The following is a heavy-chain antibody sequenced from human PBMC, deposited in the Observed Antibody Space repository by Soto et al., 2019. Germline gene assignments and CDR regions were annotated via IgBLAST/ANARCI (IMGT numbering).Heavy chain of an antibody. Sequence: ESGGGVVQPGRSLRLSCAASGFTFSSYGMHWVRQAPGKGLEWVAVISYDGSNKYYADSVKGRFTISRDNSKNTLYLQMNSLRAEDTAVYYCAKGEGTARYYFDYWGQGTLVTVSS. J-gene: IGHJ4*02. CDR2: ISYDGSNK. D-gene: IGHD3-16*01. CDR3: AKGEGTARYYFDY. V-gene: IGHV3-30*18. CDR1: GFTFSSYG.